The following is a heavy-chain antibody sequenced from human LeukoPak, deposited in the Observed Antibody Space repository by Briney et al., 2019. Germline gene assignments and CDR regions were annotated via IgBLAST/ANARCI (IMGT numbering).Heavy chain of an antibody. J-gene: IGHJ4*02. D-gene: IGHD1-26*01. CDR2: IYYSGCT. CDR3: ARQVGATYFDY. V-gene: IGHV4-39*01. Sequence: SVTLSLTSTVSGGSISSSSYYWGWIRQPPGKGLEWIGSIYYSGCTYYNPSLKSRVTISVDTSKNQFSLKLSSVTAADTAVYYCARQVGATYFDYWGQGTLVTVSS. CDR1: GGSISSSSYY.